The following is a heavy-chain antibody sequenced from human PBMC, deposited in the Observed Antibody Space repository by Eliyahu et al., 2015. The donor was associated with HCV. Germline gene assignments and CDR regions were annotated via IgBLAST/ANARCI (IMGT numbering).Heavy chain of an antibody. CDR2: ISAXNGNT. J-gene: IGHJ5*02. Sequence: QVQLVQSGAEVKKPGASVKVSCKASGYTFTSXGISWVRQAPGQGLEWMGWISAXNGNTNYAQKLQGRVTMTTDTSTSTAYMELRSLRSDXTAVYYCARELGGATPVESGWFDPWGQGTLVTVSS. CDR1: GYTFTSXG. V-gene: IGHV1-18*01. CDR3: ARELGGATPVESGWFDP. D-gene: IGHD5-24*01.